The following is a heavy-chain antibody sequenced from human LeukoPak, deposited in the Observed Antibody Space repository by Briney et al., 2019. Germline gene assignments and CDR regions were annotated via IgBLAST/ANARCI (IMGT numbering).Heavy chain of an antibody. CDR2: IYYSGST. D-gene: IGHD3-22*01. CDR3: ARDSITMIYEPPPFPSYYYYGMDV. Sequence: PSETLSLTCTVSGGSISSSSYYWGWIRQPPGKGLEWIGSIYYSGSTYYNPSLKSRVTISVDTSKNQFSLKLSSVTAADTAVYYCARDSITMIYEPPPFPSYYYYGMDVWGQGTTVTVSS. J-gene: IGHJ6*02. CDR1: GGSISSSSYY. V-gene: IGHV4-39*07.